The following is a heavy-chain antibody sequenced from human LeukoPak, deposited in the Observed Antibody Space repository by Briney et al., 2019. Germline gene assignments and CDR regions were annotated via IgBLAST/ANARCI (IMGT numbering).Heavy chain of an antibody. CDR2: IKQDGSER. CDR1: GFTFSSYW. V-gene: IGHV3-7*01. J-gene: IGHJ4*02. D-gene: IGHD3-22*01. CDR3: ARPITMIDRDY. Sequence: PGGSLRLSCAASGFTFSSYWMSWVRQAPGKGLEWVANIKQDGSERYYVDSVKGRFTISRDNAKNSLYLQMNSLRAEDTAVYYCARPITMIDRDYWGQGTLVTVSS.